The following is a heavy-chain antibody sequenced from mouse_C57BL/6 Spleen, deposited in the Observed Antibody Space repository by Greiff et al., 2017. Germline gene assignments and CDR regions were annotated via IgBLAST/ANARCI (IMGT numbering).Heavy chain of an antibody. Sequence: QVQLQQPGAELVKPGASVKLSCKASGYTFTSSWMHWVKQRPGQGLEWIGMIHPNSGSTNYNEKFKSKATLTVDKSSSTAYMQLSSLTSEDSAVYYCARSGDGPWFAYWGQGTLVTVSA. J-gene: IGHJ3*01. CDR2: IHPNSGST. V-gene: IGHV1-64*01. CDR3: ARSGDGPWFAY. D-gene: IGHD2-3*01. CDR1: GYTFTSSW.